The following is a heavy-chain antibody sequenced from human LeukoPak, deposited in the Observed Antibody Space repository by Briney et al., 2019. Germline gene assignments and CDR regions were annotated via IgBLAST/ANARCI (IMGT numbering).Heavy chain of an antibody. Sequence: SETLSLTCTVSGGSISSYYWSWIRQPPGKGLEWIGYIYNSGSTNYKPSLNNRVTISVDTSKNQFSLKLSSVTAADTAVYYCARHIIDSGSSHYYYGMDVWGQGTTVTVSS. V-gene: IGHV4-59*08. CDR1: GGSISSYY. J-gene: IGHJ6*02. CDR3: ARHIIDSGSSHYYYGMDV. CDR2: IYNSGST. D-gene: IGHD1-26*01.